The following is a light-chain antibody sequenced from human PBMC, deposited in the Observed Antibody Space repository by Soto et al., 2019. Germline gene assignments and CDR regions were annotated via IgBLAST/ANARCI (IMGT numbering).Light chain of an antibody. Sequence: QCGRRRPAPGSGAPGQGIAIPCTGNSSYVGGHDSVSWYQQHPGKAPKLMIYNVSNRPSGVSNRFSGSKSGNTASLTISGLLAEDEDDYFCTSYKSASTYVFGAGTKVIVL. J-gene: IGLJ1*01. CDR3: TSYKSASTYV. CDR2: NVS. CDR1: SSYVGGHDS. V-gene: IGLV2-14*01.